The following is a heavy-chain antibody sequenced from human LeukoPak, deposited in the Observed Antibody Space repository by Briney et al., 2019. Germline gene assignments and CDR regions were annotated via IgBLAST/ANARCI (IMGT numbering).Heavy chain of an antibody. J-gene: IGHJ3*02. V-gene: IGHV1-2*02. CDR3: ARDLLVVPAAISAFDI. CDR2: INPNSGDT. Sequence: WASVKVSCKASGYTFTGYFIHWVRQAPGQGLEWMGWINPNSGDTNYAQKFQGRVTMTRDMSISTAYMELSRLRSDDTAVYYCARDLLVVPAAISAFDIWGQGTMVTVSS. D-gene: IGHD2-2*01. CDR1: GYTFTGYF.